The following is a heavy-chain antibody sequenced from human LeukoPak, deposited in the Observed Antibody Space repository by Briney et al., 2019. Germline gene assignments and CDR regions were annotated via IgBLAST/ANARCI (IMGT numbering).Heavy chain of an antibody. V-gene: IGHV3-7*03. Sequence: GGSLRLSCAASGFTFSSYWMNWARQAPGKGLEWVASINHNGNVNYYVDSVKGRFNLSRDKAKHSLYLQMGHLRADETGVYFCARGGGLDVWGQGATVTVSS. CDR2: INHNGNVN. CDR1: GFTFSSYW. D-gene: IGHD3-16*01. CDR3: ARGGGLDV. J-gene: IGHJ6*02.